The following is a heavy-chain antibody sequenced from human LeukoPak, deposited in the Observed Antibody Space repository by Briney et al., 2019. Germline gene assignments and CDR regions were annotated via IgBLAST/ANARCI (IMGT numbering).Heavy chain of an antibody. D-gene: IGHD1-26*01. J-gene: IGHJ4*02. V-gene: IGHV3-23*01. CDR3: TTGAPRAYSGSYSNC. CDR2: ISGSGGST. Sequence: GGSLRLSCAASGFTFSSYAMSWVRQAPGKGLEWVSAISGSGGSTYYADSVKGRFTISRDNSKNTLYLQMNSLKTEDTAVYYCTTGAPRAYSGSYSNCWGQGTLVTVSS. CDR1: GFTFSSYA.